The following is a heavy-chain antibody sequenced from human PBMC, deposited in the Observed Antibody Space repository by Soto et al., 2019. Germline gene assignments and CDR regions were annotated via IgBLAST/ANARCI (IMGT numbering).Heavy chain of an antibody. D-gene: IGHD1-1*01. CDR2: IYHSGRT. Sequence: LSETLSLTCTVSGGSISSNDYYWVWVRQPPGKGLEWIGDIYHSGRTYYNPSLKSRVTISVDTSKNQFSLKLTSVTAADTAVYYCARRENWSLDFWGQGALVTISS. CDR1: GGSISSNDYY. V-gene: IGHV4-39*01. J-gene: IGHJ4*02. CDR3: ARRENWSLDF.